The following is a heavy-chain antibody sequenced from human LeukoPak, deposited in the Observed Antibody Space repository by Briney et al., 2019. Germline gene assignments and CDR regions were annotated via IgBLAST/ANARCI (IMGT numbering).Heavy chain of an antibody. D-gene: IGHD6-13*01. CDR3: ARDLQYSSSWYDPNVPKNWFDP. CDR1: GGTFIYYA. J-gene: IGHJ5*02. Sequence: SVKVSCKASGGTFIYYAFGWVRQAPGQGLEWMGEITPIFGTTNYAQKFQGRITLTADEPTSTAYMELSSLRSEDTAVYYCARDLQYSSSWYDPNVPKNWFDPWGQRTLVTVSS. CDR2: ITPIFGTT. V-gene: IGHV1-69*13.